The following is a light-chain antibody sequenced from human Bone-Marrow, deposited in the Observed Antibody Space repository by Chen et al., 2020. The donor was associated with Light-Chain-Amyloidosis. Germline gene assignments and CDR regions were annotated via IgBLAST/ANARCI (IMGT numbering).Light chain of an antibody. V-gene: IGLV3-21*02. CDR3: QVWDRSSDRPV. J-gene: IGLJ3*02. CDR1: NIGTTS. Sequence: SYVLTQPSSVSVAPGQTATIACGGNNIGTTSVHWYQQTPGQAPQLVVYDDSARPSGIPERLSGSNSGNTATLPISRVAAGDEADYYCQVWDRSSDRPVFGGGTKLTVL. CDR2: DDS.